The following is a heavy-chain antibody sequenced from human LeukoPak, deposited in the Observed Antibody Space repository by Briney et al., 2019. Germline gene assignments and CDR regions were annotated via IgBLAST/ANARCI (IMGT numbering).Heavy chain of an antibody. CDR1: GGSISGGSYY. V-gene: IGHV4-61*02. Sequence: SQTLSLTCTVSGGSISGGSYYWSWIRQPAGKGLEWIGRIYTSGSTNYNPSLKSRVTISVDTSKNQFSLKLSSVTAADTAVYYCARSSGWYHPVWGKGTTVTVSS. CDR3: ARSSGWYHPV. D-gene: IGHD6-19*01. J-gene: IGHJ6*04. CDR2: IYTSGST.